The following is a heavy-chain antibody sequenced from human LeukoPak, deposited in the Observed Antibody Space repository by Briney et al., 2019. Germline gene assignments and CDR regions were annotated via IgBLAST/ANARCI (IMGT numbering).Heavy chain of an antibody. J-gene: IGHJ4*02. CDR1: GYSFTSYW. Sequence: LGESLKISCKGSGYSFTSYWISWVRQMPDKGLEWMGRIDPADSYTNYNPSFRGHVTISFDKSITTAYLQWSSLEASDTAIYYCARCLNDMSITLDYWAQGTLVTVSS. D-gene: IGHD1-1*01. CDR2: IDPADSYT. V-gene: IGHV5-10-1*01. CDR3: ARCLNDMSITLDY.